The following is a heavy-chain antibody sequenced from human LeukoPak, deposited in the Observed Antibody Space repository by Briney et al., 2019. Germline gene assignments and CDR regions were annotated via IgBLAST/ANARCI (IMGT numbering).Heavy chain of an antibody. CDR2: INHSGST. J-gene: IGHJ5*02. CDR1: GGSFSGYY. D-gene: IGHD5-12*01. Sequence: PSETLSLTCAVYGGSFSGYYWSWIRQPPGKGLEWIGEINHSGSTNYNPSLKSRVTISVDTSKNQFSLKLSSVTAADTAVYYCARQLVATIRYFQYNWFDPWGQGTLVTVSS. CDR3: ARQLVATIRYFQYNWFDP. V-gene: IGHV4-34*01.